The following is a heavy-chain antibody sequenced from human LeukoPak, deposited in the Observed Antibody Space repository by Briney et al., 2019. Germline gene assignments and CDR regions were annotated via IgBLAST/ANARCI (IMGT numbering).Heavy chain of an antibody. CDR3: ARGVEPLAANTLAY. D-gene: IGHD1-14*01. J-gene: IGHJ4*02. CDR1: GFTVITND. V-gene: IGHV3-53*01. Sequence: GGSLRLSCAASGFTVITNDVTWVRQAPGKGLEWVSVLYSDGNTKYADSVQGRFTISRDNSKNTLYLEMNRLSPDDTAVYYCARGVEPLAANTLAYWGQGTLVTVSS. CDR2: LYSDGNT.